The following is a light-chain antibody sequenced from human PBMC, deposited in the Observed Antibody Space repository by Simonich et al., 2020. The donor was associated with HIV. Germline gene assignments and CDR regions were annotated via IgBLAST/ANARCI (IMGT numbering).Light chain of an antibody. J-gene: IGKJ1*01. CDR1: QSVLYSSNNKNY. V-gene: IGKV4-1*01. CDR2: WAS. CDR3: QQYYTTPPT. Sequence: DIAMTQSPDSLAVSLGKSATINCKSSQSVLYSSNNKNYLAWYQQKPGQPPKLLIYWASTRESGVPDRFSASGSGTDFTLTISSLQAEDVAVYYCQQYYTTPPTFGQGTKVEIK.